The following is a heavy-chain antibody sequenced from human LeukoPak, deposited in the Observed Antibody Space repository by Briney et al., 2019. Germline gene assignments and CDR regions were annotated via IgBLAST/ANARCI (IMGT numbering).Heavy chain of an antibody. CDR2: ISGSGGST. V-gene: IGHV3-23*01. CDR1: GFTFSSYA. CDR3: AARRGHSSSRPFDY. D-gene: IGHD6-13*01. J-gene: IGHJ4*02. Sequence: GGSLRLSCAASGFTFSSYAMSWVRQAPGKGLEWVSAISGSGGSTYYADSVKGRFTISRDNSKNTLYLQMNSLRAEDTAVYYCAARRGHSSSRPFDYWGQGTLVTVSS.